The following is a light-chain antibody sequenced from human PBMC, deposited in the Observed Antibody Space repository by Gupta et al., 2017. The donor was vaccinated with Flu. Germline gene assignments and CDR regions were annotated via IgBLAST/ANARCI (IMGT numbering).Light chain of an antibody. CDR1: QSVSNY. CDR2: DAS. Sequence: PGETATLSCMASQSVSNYLAWYQQKPGQAPRLLIYDASNRATGIPARFSGSGSGTDFTLTISSLEPEDFAVYFCQQRNNWPSFGGGTKVEIK. J-gene: IGKJ4*01. V-gene: IGKV3-11*01. CDR3: QQRNNWPS.